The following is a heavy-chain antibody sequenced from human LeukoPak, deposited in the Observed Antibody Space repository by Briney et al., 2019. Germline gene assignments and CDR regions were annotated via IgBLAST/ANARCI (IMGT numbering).Heavy chain of an antibody. CDR2: ISGPGGLT. CDR3: AKGESDIVVVPGADAFDI. D-gene: IGHD2-2*01. V-gene: IGHV3-23*01. CDR1: GFTFSKYT. Sequence: PGGSLRLSCAASGFTFSKYTMTWVRQAPGKGLEWVSGISGPGGLTDYADSVKGRFTISRDNSKNTLCLQMNSLRADDTATYYCAKGESDIVVVPGADAFDIWGQGTIVIVSS. J-gene: IGHJ3*02.